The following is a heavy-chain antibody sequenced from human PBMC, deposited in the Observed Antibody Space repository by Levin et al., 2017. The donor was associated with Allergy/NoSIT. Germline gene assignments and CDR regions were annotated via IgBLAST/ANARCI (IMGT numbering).Heavy chain of an antibody. CDR3: ARARQLVLGY. Sequence: GESLKISCAASGFTFSHYAMHWVRQAPGKGLEWVAAISFDESNEYYADSVKGRFTISRDNSNNTLYLQMNSLRTDDTAVYYCARARQLVLGYWGQGTLLTVSS. J-gene: IGHJ4*02. D-gene: IGHD6-13*01. CDR2: ISFDESNE. CDR1: GFTFSHYA. V-gene: IGHV3-30*03.